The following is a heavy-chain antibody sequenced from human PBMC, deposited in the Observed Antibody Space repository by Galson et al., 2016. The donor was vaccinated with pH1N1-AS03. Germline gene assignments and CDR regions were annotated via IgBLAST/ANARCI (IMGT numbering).Heavy chain of an antibody. CDR3: ARDGGGIIDDALDT. V-gene: IGHV1-3*01. CDR2: VNLGNSNT. Sequence: SVKVSCKASGDTFNDNALHWVRQAPGQSLEWMGWVNLGNSNTKYSQRFQGRVTMTRDLSTSSAYLELKRLTSDDTAVYFCARDGGGIIDDALDTWGQGTLVTVSS. D-gene: IGHD2-21*01. J-gene: IGHJ3*02. CDR1: GDTFNDNA.